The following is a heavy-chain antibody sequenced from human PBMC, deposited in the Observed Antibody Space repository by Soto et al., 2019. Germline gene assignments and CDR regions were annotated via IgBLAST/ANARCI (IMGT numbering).Heavy chain of an antibody. J-gene: IGHJ4*02. Sequence: DVQLVESGGGLVQPGRSLRLSCAASGFTFDDYAMHWVRQPPGKGLEWVSSISWNSGNLGYADSVKGRFTISRDNAKNSLYLQMNSLRGEDTALYYCAKRASTTVFAFNDYWGQGTLVTVSS. V-gene: IGHV3-9*01. CDR3: AKRASTTVFAFNDY. D-gene: IGHD4-17*01. CDR2: ISWNSGNL. CDR1: GFTFDDYA.